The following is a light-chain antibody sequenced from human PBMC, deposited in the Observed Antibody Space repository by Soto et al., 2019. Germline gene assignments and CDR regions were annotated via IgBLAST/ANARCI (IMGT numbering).Light chain of an antibody. CDR3: SSYVSGNIYV. CDR1: SSDVGGYNY. V-gene: IGLV2-8*01. J-gene: IGLJ1*01. Sequence: QSVLTQPPAASGSPGQSVTISCTGTSSDVGGYNYVSWYQQHPGKAPKIMIYEVTKRPSGVPDRFSGSKSGNTASLTVSGLQAEDEADYYCSSYVSGNIYVFGNGTKVTVL. CDR2: EVT.